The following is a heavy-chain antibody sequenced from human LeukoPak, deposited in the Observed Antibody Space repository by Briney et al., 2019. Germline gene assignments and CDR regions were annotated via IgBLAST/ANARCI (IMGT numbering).Heavy chain of an antibody. CDR1: GFTFSSYG. V-gene: IGHV3-30*18. J-gene: IGHJ6*02. CDR2: ISYDGSNK. D-gene: IGHD3-10*01. Sequence: PGRSLRLSCAASGFTFSSYGMHWVRQAPGKGLEWVAVISYDGSNKYYADSVKGRSTISRDNSKNSLYLQMNSLRTEDTALYYCAKVLRVSNDGSGSYYPHYYYYGMDVWGQGTTVTVSS. CDR3: AKVLRVSNDGSGSYYPHYYYYGMDV.